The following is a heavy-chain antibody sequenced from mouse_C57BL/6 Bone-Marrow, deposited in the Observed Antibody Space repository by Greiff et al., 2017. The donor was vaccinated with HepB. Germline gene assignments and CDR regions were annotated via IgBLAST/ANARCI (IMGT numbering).Heavy chain of an antibody. CDR2: IDPSDSYT. CDR1: GYTFTSYW. V-gene: IGHV1-69*01. Sequence: QVQLKQPGAELVMPGASVKLSCKASGYTFTSYWMHWVKQRPGQGLEWIGEIDPSDSYTNYNQKFKGKSTLTVDKSSSTAYMQLSSLTSEDSAVYYCAREETAQALYYFDDWGQGTTLTVSS. D-gene: IGHD3-2*02. J-gene: IGHJ2*01. CDR3: AREETAQALYYFDD.